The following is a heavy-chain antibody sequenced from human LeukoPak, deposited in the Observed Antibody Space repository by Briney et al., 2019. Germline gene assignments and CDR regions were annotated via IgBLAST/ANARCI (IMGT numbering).Heavy chain of an antibody. CDR3: ARSPGISAMVTVFDY. J-gene: IGHJ4*02. CDR2: IYYSGST. Sequence: TSETLSLTCTVSGGSISSYYWSRIRQPPGKGLEWIGYIYYSGSTNYNPSLKSRVTISVDTSKNQFSLKLSSVTAADTAVYYCARSPGISAMVTVFDYWGQGTLVTVSS. V-gene: IGHV4-59*01. D-gene: IGHD5-18*01. CDR1: GGSISSYY.